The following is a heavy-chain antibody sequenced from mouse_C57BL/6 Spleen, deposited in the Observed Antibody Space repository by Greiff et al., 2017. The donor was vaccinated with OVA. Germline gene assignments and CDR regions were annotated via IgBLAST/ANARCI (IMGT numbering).Heavy chain of an antibody. V-gene: IGHV1-20*01. J-gene: IGHJ2*01. CDR2: INPYNGDT. Sequence: EVMLVESGPELVKPGDSVKISCKASGYSFTGYFMNWVMQSHGKSLEWIGRINPYNGDTFYNQKFKGKATLTVDKSSSTAHMELRSLTSEDSAVYYCARQGYSNPYYFDYWGQGTTLTVSS. CDR1: GYSFTGYF. CDR3: ARQGYSNPYYFDY. D-gene: IGHD2-5*01.